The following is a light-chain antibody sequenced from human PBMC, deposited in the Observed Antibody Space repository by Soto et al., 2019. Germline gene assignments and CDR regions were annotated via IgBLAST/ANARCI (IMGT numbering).Light chain of an antibody. J-gene: IGKJ2*01. Sequence: DIQLTQSPSFLSASVGDRVTITCRASQGISSYLAWYQQKPGKAPKLLIYAASTLQSGVPSRFSGSGSGTEFTLTLRSLQPEDFATYYCQQLNSYPRTFGQGTKLEIK. CDR1: QGISSY. CDR2: AAS. CDR3: QQLNSYPRT. V-gene: IGKV1-9*01.